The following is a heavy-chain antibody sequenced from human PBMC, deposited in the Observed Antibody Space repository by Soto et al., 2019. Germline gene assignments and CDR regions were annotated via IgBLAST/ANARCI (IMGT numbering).Heavy chain of an antibody. CDR1: GYTFTSYG. D-gene: IGHD4-17*01. J-gene: IGHJ5*02. CDR3: ARDPPHTYGDYKPNWFDP. Sequence: QVQLVQSGAEVKKPGASVKVSCKASGYTFTSYGISWVRQAPGQGLEWMGWISAYNGNTNYAQKLQVRVTMTTDTSTSTAYMELRSLRADDPAVYYCARDPPHTYGDYKPNWFDPWGQGTLVTVSS. CDR2: ISAYNGNT. V-gene: IGHV1-18*01.